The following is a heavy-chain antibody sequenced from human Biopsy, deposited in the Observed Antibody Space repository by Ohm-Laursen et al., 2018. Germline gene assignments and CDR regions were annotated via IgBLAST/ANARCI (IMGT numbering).Heavy chain of an antibody. CDR3: ARAVAGTGGVFDS. D-gene: IGHD6-19*01. CDR2: INPSGGST. Sequence: ASSVKVSCKTSGYIFTSYYIHWVRQAPGQGLEWMASINPSGGSTTYAQRFQGRLIMTRDTSTSSIYMELSSLRPEDTAIYFCARAVAGTGGVFDSWGQGTLVTVSS. V-gene: IGHV1-46*01. J-gene: IGHJ4*02. CDR1: GYIFTSYY.